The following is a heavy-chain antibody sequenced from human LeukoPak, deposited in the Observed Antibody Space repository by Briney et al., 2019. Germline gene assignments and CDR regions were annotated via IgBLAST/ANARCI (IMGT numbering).Heavy chain of an antibody. D-gene: IGHD3-3*01. CDR3: ARNIHYDFWSGYRYYYYYGMDV. Sequence: GGSLRLPCAASGFTFSSYAMHWVRQAPGKGLEWVAVISYDGSNKYYADSVKGRFTISRDNSKNTLYLQMNSLRAEDTAVYYCARNIHYDFWSGYRYYYYYGMDVWGQGTTVTVSS. V-gene: IGHV3-30-3*01. CDR2: ISYDGSNK. CDR1: GFTFSSYA. J-gene: IGHJ6*02.